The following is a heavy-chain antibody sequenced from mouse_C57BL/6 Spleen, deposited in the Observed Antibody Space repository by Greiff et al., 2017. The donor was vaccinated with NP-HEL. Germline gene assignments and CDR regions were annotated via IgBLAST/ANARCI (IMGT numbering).Heavy chain of an antibody. V-gene: IGHV1-64*01. CDR1: GYTFTSYW. CDR3: ASGGITTVVARYAMDY. J-gene: IGHJ4*01. CDR2: IHPNSGS. Sequence: VQLQQPGAELVKPGASVKLSCKASGYTFTSYWMHWVKQRPGQGLEWIGMIHPNSGSNYNEKFKSKATLTVDKSSSTAYMQLSSLTSEDSAVYYCASGGITTVVARYAMDYWGQGTSVTVSS. D-gene: IGHD1-1*01.